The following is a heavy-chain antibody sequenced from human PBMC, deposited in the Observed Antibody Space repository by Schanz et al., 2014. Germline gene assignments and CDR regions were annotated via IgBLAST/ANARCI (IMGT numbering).Heavy chain of an antibody. V-gene: IGHV3-23*01. CDR2: LSGSGGST. J-gene: IGHJ4*02. CDR3: AKQIHYDILTVTRN. Sequence: EGQLLESGGGLIQPGGSLRLSCAASGFTFSSYAMSWVRQAPGKGLEWVSALSGSGGSTYYADSVKGRFTISRDNSKNTLYLQMNSLRAEDTAVYDCAKQIHYDILTVTRNWGQGTLVTVSS. D-gene: IGHD3-9*01. CDR1: GFTFSSYA.